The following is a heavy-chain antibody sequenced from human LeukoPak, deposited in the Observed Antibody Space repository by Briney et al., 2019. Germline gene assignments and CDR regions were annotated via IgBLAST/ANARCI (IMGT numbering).Heavy chain of an antibody. CDR2: INPSGGST. V-gene: IGHV1-46*01. J-gene: IGHJ3*02. CDR1: GYTFTSYY. D-gene: IGHD3-10*01. CDR3: ARFGSRSDAFDI. Sequence: ASVKVSCKASGYTFTSYYMHWVRQAPGQGLEGMGIINPSGGSTNYAQKFQGRVTMTRDTSTSTVYMELSSLRSEDTAVYYCARFGSRSDAFDIWGQGTMVTVSS.